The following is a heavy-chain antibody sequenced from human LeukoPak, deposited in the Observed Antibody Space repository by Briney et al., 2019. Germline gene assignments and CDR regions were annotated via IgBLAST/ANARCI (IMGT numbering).Heavy chain of an antibody. J-gene: IGHJ4*02. CDR3: AREIFGSGSYPDF. Sequence: RGSLRLSCAASGFTFNNHVMSWVRQAPGKGLEWVSAIRGSGTITYYADSVKGRFTISRDNSKNTLYLQMNNLRPEDTAVYYCAREIFGSGSYPDFWGQGTLVTVSS. D-gene: IGHD3-10*01. CDR1: GFTFNNHV. CDR2: IRGSGTIT. V-gene: IGHV3-23*01.